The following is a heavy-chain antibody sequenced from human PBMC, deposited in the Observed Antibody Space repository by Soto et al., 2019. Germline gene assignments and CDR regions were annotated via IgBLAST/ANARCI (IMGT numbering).Heavy chain of an antibody. V-gene: IGHV4-59*11. CDR2: VFSRGGT. CDR3: ARDLLIILPPAASLDPDYYFYGMDV. D-gene: IGHD2-2*01. J-gene: IGHJ6*02. CDR1: GGSLTDHY. Sequence: PSETLSLTCNVSGGSLTDHYWTWIRQPPGKGLEWIGCVFSRGGTYYEPSLKSRVTISLDTSKNQFSLRLTSMTTADTAVYYCARDLLIILPPAASLDPDYYFYGMDVWGQGTTVTVSS.